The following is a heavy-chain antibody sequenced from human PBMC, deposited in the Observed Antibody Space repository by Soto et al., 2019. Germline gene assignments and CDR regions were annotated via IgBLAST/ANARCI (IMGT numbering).Heavy chain of an antibody. D-gene: IGHD3-10*01. J-gene: IGHJ4*02. CDR1: GFTFSNYW. Sequence: EVQLVESGGGLVQPGGSLRLSCAASGFTFSNYWMSWVRQAPGKGLEWVANIKQDGSERNYVDSVKGRFTISRDNAKNSLYLQLNSLRAEDTAMYYCARAGSENDYWGQGTLVTVSS. CDR3: ARAGSENDY. V-gene: IGHV3-7*05. CDR2: IKQDGSER.